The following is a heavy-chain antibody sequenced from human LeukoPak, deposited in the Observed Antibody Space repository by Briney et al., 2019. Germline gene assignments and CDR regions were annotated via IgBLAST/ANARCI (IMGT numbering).Heavy chain of an antibody. Sequence: SETLSLTCTVSGGSISSYYWSWIRQPPGKGLEWIGYIYYSGSTNYNPSLKSRVTISVDTSKNQFSLKLSSVTVADTAVYYCARTTVTFDYWGQGTLVTVSS. CDR1: GGSISSYY. D-gene: IGHD4-11*01. V-gene: IGHV4-59*01. CDR2: IYYSGST. CDR3: ARTTVTFDY. J-gene: IGHJ4*02.